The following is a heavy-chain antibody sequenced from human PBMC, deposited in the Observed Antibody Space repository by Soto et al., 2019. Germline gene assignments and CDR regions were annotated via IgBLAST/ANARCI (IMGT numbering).Heavy chain of an antibody. V-gene: IGHV4-4*07. Sequence: SETLSLTCTLSAASISGFYRSWIRKSAGKGLEWLGRIYATGTTDYNPTLKSRVMMSVDTSKKQFSLKLRSVTAADTAVYYCVRDGTKTLRDWFDPWGQGISVTVSS. CDR1: AASISGFY. CDR2: IYATGTT. D-gene: IGHD1-1*01. CDR3: VRDGTKTLRDWFDP. J-gene: IGHJ5*02.